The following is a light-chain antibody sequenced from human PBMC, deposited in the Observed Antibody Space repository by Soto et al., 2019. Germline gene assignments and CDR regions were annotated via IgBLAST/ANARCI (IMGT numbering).Light chain of an antibody. V-gene: IGKV3-20*01. J-gene: IGKJ2*01. CDR3: QQYASSPTYT. CDR2: GAS. Sequence: EIVLTQSPGTLSLSPGDRATLSCRASQSVSSSYLAWYQQKPGQAPRLLIYGASSRATGIPDRFSGSGSGTDFTLTISRLEPEDFAVYYCQQYASSPTYTFGQGTKLQIK. CDR1: QSVSSSY.